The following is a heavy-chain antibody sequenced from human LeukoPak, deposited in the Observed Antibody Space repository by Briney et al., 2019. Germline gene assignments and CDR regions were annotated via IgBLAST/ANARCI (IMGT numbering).Heavy chain of an antibody. CDR2: IYYSGST. J-gene: IGHJ6*02. V-gene: IGHV4-59*08. D-gene: IGHD6-13*01. CDR1: GGSISSYY. Sequence: GALALTCPGSGGSISSYYWSWSRPPPGKGRGGSGYIYYSGSTNYNPSLKRRVTISVDTSKNQFSLNLSSVTAADTAVYYCARHSGSKDSSSWYYLYYYYGMDVWGQGTTVTVSS. CDR3: ARHSGSKDSSSWYYLYYYYGMDV.